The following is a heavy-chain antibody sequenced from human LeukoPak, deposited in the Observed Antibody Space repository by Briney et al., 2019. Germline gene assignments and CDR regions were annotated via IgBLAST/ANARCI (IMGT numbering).Heavy chain of an antibody. J-gene: IGHJ4*02. D-gene: IGHD2-2*01. CDR3: GRDRVVPSATFY. Sequence: GGSLRLSCAASGFTFSSYWMSWIRQAPGRGLEWVANINQLGNEKNYVDSVNGRFTISRNNVDDSLYLEMNSLRVENTAVYYCGRDRVVPSATFYWGQGVLVTASS. CDR1: GFTFSSYW. V-gene: IGHV3-7*01. CDR2: INQLGNEK.